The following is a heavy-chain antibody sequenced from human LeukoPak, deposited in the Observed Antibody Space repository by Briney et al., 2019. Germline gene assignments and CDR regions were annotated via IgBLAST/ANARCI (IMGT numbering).Heavy chain of an antibody. Sequence: SEPLSLTCTVSGGSISSYYWSWIRQPPGKGLEWIGYIYTSGSTNYNPSLKSRVTISVDTSKNQFSLKLSSVTAADTAVYYCAREVGATISWGQGTLVTVSS. D-gene: IGHD1-26*01. CDR3: AREVGATIS. CDR2: IYTSGST. J-gene: IGHJ5*02. V-gene: IGHV4-4*09. CDR1: GGSISSYY.